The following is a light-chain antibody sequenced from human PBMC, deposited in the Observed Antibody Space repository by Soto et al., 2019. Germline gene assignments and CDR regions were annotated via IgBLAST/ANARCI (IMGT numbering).Light chain of an antibody. CDR3: QQYNNWPPLT. V-gene: IGKV3D-15*01. CDR1: QSVSSN. CDR2: GAS. Sequence: EIVITQSPATLSVSRGERATLSCRASQSVSSNLAWYQQKLGQAPRLLIYGASTRATGIPARFSGSGSGTEFILTISSLQSEDFAVYYCQQYNNWPPLTFGQGTRLEIK. J-gene: IGKJ5*01.